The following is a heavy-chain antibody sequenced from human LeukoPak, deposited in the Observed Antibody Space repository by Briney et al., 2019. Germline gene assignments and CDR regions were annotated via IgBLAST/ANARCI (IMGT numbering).Heavy chain of an antibody. CDR3: ARRYDSSGYLDY. CDR2: MNPNSGNT. V-gene: IGHV1-8*01. CDR1: GYTFTSYD. D-gene: IGHD3-22*01. J-gene: IGHJ4*02. Sequence: GASVEVSCKASGYTFTSYDINWVRQATGQGLEWMGWMNPNSGNTGYAQKFQGRVTVTRNTSISTAYMELSSLRSEDTAVYYCARRYDSSGYLDYWGQGTLVTVSS.